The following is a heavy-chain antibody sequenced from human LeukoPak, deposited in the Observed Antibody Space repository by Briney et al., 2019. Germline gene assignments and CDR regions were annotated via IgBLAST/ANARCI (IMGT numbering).Heavy chain of an antibody. J-gene: IGHJ4*02. D-gene: IGHD3-3*01. CDR3: ARDSSHFGVVMSGY. V-gene: IGHV1-2*02. CDR1: GYTFSDYY. Sequence: ASVKVSCKASGYTFSDYYMHWVRQAPGQGLEWMGWINPNSGGTNYAQKFQGRVTMTRDTSISTAYMELSRLRSDDTAVYYCARDSSHFGVVMSGYWGQGTLVTVSS. CDR2: INPNSGGT.